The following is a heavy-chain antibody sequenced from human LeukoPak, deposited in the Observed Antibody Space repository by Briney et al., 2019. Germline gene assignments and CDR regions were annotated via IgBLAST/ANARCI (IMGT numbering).Heavy chain of an antibody. CDR2: INHNGKVN. Sequence: GGSLRLFCAASGFTFSSYWMNWPRQSPGKGLEWVASINHNGKVNYYVDSVKGLFTISRDNAKTSLYLQMSTLRAEDTAVYFCARGGGLDVWGQGATVTVSS. V-gene: IGHV3-7*03. CDR1: GFTFSSYW. J-gene: IGHJ6*02. CDR3: ARGGGLDV.